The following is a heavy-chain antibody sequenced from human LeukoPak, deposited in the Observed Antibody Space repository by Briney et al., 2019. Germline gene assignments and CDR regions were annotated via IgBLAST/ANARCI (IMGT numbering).Heavy chain of an antibody. D-gene: IGHD2-15*01. CDR3: ARGYCSGGSCSYYGMDV. CDR1: GYSISSGYY. V-gene: IGHV4-38-2*01. J-gene: IGHJ6*04. Sequence: SETLSLTCAVSGYSISSGYYWGWIRQPPGKGLEWIGSIYHSGSTYCNPSLKSRVTISVDTSKNQFSLKLSSVTAADTAVYYCARGYCSGGSCSYYGMDVWGKGTTVTVSS. CDR2: IYHSGST.